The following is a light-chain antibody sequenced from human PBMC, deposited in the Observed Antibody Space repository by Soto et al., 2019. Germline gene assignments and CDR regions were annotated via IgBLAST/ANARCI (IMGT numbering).Light chain of an antibody. CDR2: WAS. J-gene: IGKJ4*01. V-gene: IGKV4-1*01. CDR3: QQYYTNALT. CDR1: QSVLYSSNNKNY. Sequence: IVMTQSPDSLAVSLGERATINCKSSQSVLYSSNNKNYLAWYQQKPGQPPKLLIYWASTRESGVPDPFSGSGSGTDFTLSISSLQAEDMAVYYCQQYYTNALTFGGGTKVVVK.